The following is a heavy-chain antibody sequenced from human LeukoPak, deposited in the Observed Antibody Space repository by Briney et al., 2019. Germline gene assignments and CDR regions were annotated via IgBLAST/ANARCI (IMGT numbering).Heavy chain of an antibody. Sequence: PGGSLRLSCAPSGFTLDDYGMGWVRHAPGNGLEWVSGVNWNVASTVYADSVKGRFTTSRDNAKTSLYLQMNSLRAEDTALYYCARVRAYGDYGYYYYYMDAWGKGTPVTVSS. CDR3: ARVRAYGDYGYYYYYMDA. CDR1: GFTLDDYG. V-gene: IGHV3-20*04. D-gene: IGHD4-17*01. J-gene: IGHJ6*03. CDR2: VNWNVAST.